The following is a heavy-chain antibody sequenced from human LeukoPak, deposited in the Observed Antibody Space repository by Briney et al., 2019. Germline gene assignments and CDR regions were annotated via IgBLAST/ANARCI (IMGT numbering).Heavy chain of an antibody. V-gene: IGHV3-23*01. J-gene: IGHJ4*02. CDR1: GFTFSNAW. Sequence: GGSLRLSCATSGFTFSNAWMSWVRQAPGQGLEWVSSISGSGGSTYYADSVKGRFTISRDNSKNTLYLQMNSLRAEDTAVYYCAKGGKYCSGGSCYFDYWGQGTLVTVSS. CDR3: AKGGKYCSGGSCYFDY. CDR2: ISGSGGST. D-gene: IGHD2-15*01.